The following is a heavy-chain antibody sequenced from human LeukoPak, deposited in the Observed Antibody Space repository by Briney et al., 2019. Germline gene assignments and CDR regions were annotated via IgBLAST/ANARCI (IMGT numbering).Heavy chain of an antibody. D-gene: IGHD6-19*01. CDR1: GFTFSSYG. CDR2: ISYDGSNK. CDR3: AKEQKGGWPARSWFDP. V-gene: IGHV3-30*18. J-gene: IGHJ5*02. Sequence: GGSLRLSCAASGFTFSSYGMHWVRQAPGKGLEWVAVISYDGSNKYYADSVKGRFTISRDNSKNTLYLQMNSLRAEDTAVYYCAKEQKGGWPARSWFDPWGQGTLVTVFS.